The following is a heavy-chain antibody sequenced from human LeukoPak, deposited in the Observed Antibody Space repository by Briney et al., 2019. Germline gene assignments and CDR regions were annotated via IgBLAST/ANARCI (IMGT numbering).Heavy chain of an antibody. CDR3: VRDWAPASMQAAPFDC. J-gene: IGHJ4*02. Sequence: PGGSLRLSRVASGFIFSNYGMSWVRQAPGKGPEWVANIKEDGSLKNYVDSVEGRFTVSRDNAKNTLYLQMNSLRLEATAVYYCVRDWAPASMQAAPFDCWGQGTLVTVSS. D-gene: IGHD2/OR15-2a*01. CDR1: GFIFSNYG. V-gene: IGHV3-7*01. CDR2: IKEDGSLK.